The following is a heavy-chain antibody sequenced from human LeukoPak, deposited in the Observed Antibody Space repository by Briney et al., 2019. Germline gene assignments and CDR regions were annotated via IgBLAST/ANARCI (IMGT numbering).Heavy chain of an antibody. D-gene: IGHD3-22*01. CDR3: ARGTGSDYYDSSGYYDY. CDR2: ISAYNGNT. Sequence: ASVKVSCKASGYTFTSYGISWVRQAPGQGPEWMGWISAYNGNTNYAQKLQGRVTMTRDTSTSTVYMELSSLRSEDTAVYYCARGTGSDYYDSSGYYDYWGQGTLVTVSS. CDR1: GYTFTSYG. J-gene: IGHJ4*02. V-gene: IGHV1-18*01.